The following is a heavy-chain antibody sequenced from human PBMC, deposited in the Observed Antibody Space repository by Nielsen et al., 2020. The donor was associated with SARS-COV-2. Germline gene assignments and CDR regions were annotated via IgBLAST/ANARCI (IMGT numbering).Heavy chain of an antibody. V-gene: IGHV7-4-1*01. Sequence: ASVKVSCKASGYTFNVYAMNWVRQAPGQGLEWMGWFNTNTGNPTYAQGFTGRFVFSLDTSVSTAYLQIDSLEAEDTAVYYCARDRGDGYNSGVDYWGQGTLVTVSS. D-gene: IGHD5-24*01. J-gene: IGHJ4*02. CDR2: FNTNTGNP. CDR3: ARDRGDGYNSGVDY. CDR1: GYTFNVYA.